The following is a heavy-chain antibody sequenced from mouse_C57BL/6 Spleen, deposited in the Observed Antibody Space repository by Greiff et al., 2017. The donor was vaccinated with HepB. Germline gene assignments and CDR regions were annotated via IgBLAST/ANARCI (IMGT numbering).Heavy chain of an antibody. J-gene: IGHJ2*01. CDR2: IDPSDSYT. D-gene: IGHD1-1*01. CDR1: GYTFTSYW. Sequence: QVQLQQSGAELVMPGASVKLSCKASGYTFTSYWMHWVKQRPGQGLEWIGEIDPSDSYTNYNQKFKGKSTLTVDKSSSTAYMQLSSLTSEDSAVYYCARSPYYYGSMYYFDYWGQGTTLTVSS. CDR3: ARSPYYYGSMYYFDY. V-gene: IGHV1-69*01.